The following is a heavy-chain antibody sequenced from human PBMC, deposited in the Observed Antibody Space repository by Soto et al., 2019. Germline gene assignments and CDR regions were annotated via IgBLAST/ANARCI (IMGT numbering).Heavy chain of an antibody. V-gene: IGHV4-34*01. CDR2: INQSGTT. CDR3: ARDIITVIGGQIYYYFGMDV. CDR1: GGSFRGYC. Sequence: PXETLSLPCAVGGGSFRGYCWSWSRQPPGKGLEWIGEINQSGTTHYNPSLKRRLNITIDTSKNQFSLKLTSVTAADTATYYCARDIITVIGGQIYYYFGMDVWGQDATVTVSS. D-gene: IGHD3-10*01. J-gene: IGHJ6*02.